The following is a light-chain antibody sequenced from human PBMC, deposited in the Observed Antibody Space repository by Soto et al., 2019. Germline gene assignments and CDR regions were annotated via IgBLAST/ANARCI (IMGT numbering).Light chain of an antibody. CDR3: CSYAGSSYV. CDR2: DVT. J-gene: IGLJ1*01. Sequence: QSALTQPRSVSGSPGQSVTISCTGTSSDVGANKYVSWYQQHPGRAPKLIIYDVTERPSGVPDRFSGSKSGNTASLTMSGLQPDYEAEYYCCSYAGSSYVFGTGTKVAVL. V-gene: IGLV2-11*01. CDR1: SSDVGANKY.